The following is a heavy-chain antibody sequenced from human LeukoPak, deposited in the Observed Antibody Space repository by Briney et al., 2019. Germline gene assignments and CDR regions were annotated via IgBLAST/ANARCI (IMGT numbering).Heavy chain of an antibody. J-gene: IGHJ4*02. CDR2: ISYDGSNK. CDR3: AKDLEGTIPAGDFDC. CDR1: GFTFSSYG. D-gene: IGHD1-1*01. Sequence: GGSLRLSCAASGFTFSSYGMHRVRQAPGKGLEWVAVISYDGSNKYYADSVKGRFTISRDNSKNTLYLQMNSLRAEDTAVYYCAKDLEGTIPAGDFDCWGQGTLVTVSS. V-gene: IGHV3-30*18.